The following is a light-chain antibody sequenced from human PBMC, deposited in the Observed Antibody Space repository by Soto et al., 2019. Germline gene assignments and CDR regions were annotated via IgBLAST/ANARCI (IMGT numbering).Light chain of an antibody. CDR3: QQHDILPIT. CDR2: GAS. Sequence: EIVLTQSPSTLSLSLVERATLSCRASQNISNYLIWYQQKPGQAPRLLISGASRRATGIPDRFSGAGSGTDFTLTISRLEPEDFALYYCQQHDILPITFGQGTRLEIK. J-gene: IGKJ5*01. V-gene: IGKV3-20*01. CDR1: QNISNY.